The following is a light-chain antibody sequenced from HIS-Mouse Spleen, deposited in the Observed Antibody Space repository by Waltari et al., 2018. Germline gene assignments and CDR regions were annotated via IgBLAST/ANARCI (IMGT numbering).Light chain of an antibody. CDR2: EGS. J-gene: IGLJ3*02. Sequence: QSALTQPASVSGSPGQSITISCTGTSSDVGRYNLVSWYQQHPGKAPKLMIYEGSKRHPGVPNRFAGSKSGNTASLTISGLQAEDEADYYCCSYAGSSTWVFGGGTKLTVL. V-gene: IGLV2-23*01. CDR1: SSDVGRYNL. CDR3: CSYAGSSTWV.